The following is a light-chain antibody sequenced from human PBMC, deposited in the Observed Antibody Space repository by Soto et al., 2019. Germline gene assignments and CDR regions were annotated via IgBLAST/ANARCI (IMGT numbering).Light chain of an antibody. V-gene: IGKV1-5*01. J-gene: IGKJ1*01. CDR1: QDISNS. Sequence: DIQMTQSPSILSASVGDRVTITCQASQDISNSLNWYQQKPGTAPKLLIYHASTLESGVPSRFSGSGSGTEFTLTISSLQPDDFATYYCQQYMSYSFGQGTKVDIK. CDR3: QQYMSYS. CDR2: HAS.